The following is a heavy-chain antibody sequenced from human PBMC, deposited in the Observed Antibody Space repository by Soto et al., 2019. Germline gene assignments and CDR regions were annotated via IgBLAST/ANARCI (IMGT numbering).Heavy chain of an antibody. Sequence: EVQLVESGGGLVQPGRSLRLSCAASGFTFDDYAMHWVRQAPGKGLEWVSGISWNSGRIGYADSVKGRFTISRDNAKNSLYLQMNSLRAEDTALYYCAKAPSGTVATWRALDYWGQGTLVTVSS. J-gene: IGHJ4*02. V-gene: IGHV3-9*01. CDR3: AKAPSGTVATWRALDY. D-gene: IGHD4-4*01. CDR1: GFTFDDYA. CDR2: ISWNSGRI.